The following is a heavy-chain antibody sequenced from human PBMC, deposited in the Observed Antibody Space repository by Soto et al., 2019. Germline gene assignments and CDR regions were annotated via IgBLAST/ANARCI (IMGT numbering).Heavy chain of an antibody. CDR1: GGSISSGDYY. D-gene: IGHD6-13*01. CDR3: AREVEQPASNWFDP. Sequence: SETLSLTCTVSGGSISSGDYYWSWIRQPPGKGLEWIGYIYYSGSTYYNPSLKSRVTISVDTSKNQFSLKLSSVTAADTAVYYCAREVEQPASNWFDPWGQGTLVTVSS. V-gene: IGHV4-30-4*01. CDR2: IYYSGST. J-gene: IGHJ5*02.